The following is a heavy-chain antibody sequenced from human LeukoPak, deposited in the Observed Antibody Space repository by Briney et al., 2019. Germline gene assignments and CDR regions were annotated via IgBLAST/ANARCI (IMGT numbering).Heavy chain of an antibody. Sequence: ASVKVSCKASGGTFSSYAISWVRQAPGQGLEWMGGIIPIFGTANYAQKFQGRVTITADKSMSTAYMELSSLRSEDTAVYYCARVIAYYYDSTLGAFDIWGQGTMVTVSS. CDR2: IIPIFGTA. CDR1: GGTFSSYA. J-gene: IGHJ3*02. D-gene: IGHD3-22*01. V-gene: IGHV1-69*06. CDR3: ARVIAYYYDSTLGAFDI.